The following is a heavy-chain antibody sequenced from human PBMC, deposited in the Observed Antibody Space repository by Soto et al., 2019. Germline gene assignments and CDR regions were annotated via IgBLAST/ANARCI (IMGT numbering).Heavy chain of an antibody. CDR2: IYYSGYT. J-gene: IGHJ6*02. Sequence: SETLSLTCTVSADSVSSANYYWTWIRQPPGKGLEWIGNIYYSGYTNYNPSLESRVTISVNTSKMQLSLKLSSVTAADTAVYYCARDHCVGGNCFSTYYGMDVWGQGTTVTVSS. CDR3: ARDHCVGGNCFSTYYGMDV. V-gene: IGHV4-61*01. D-gene: IGHD2-15*01. CDR1: ADSVSSANYY.